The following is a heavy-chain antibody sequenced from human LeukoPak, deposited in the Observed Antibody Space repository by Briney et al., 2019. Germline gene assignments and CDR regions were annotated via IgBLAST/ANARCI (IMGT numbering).Heavy chain of an antibody. V-gene: IGHV1-18*01. CDR1: GYTSTSYG. D-gene: IGHD6-6*01. CDR2: ISAYNGNT. CDR3: AREEIAARPYDY. Sequence: ASVKVSCKASGYTSTSYGISWVRQAPGQGLEWMGWISAYNGNTNYAQKLQGRVTMTTDTSTSTAYMELRSLRSDDTAVYYCAREEIAARPYDYWGQGTLVTVSS. J-gene: IGHJ4*02.